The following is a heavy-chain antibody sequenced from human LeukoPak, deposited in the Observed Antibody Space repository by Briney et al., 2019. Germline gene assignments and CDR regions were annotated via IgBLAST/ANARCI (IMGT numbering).Heavy chain of an antibody. CDR1: GFPFSSYS. Sequence: PGGSLRLSCAASGFPFSSYSMNWVRQAPGKGLEWVSYISCSSRTIYHPDSVKGRFPISRDNAKHSLYLQMNSLRAEDTAVYYCGRGMATVGGRAGGDAFDIWGQGTMVTVSS. D-gene: IGHD5-24*01. CDR3: GRGMATVGGRAGGDAFDI. CDR2: ISCSSRTI. J-gene: IGHJ3*02. V-gene: IGHV3-48*01.